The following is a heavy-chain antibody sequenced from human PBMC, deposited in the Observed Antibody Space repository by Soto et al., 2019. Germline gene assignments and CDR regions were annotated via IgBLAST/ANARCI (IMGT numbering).Heavy chain of an antibody. CDR1: GFTVSGNY. CDR2: IYSGGST. CDR3: ARSRVVPATTYYYYMDV. V-gene: IGHV3-66*01. D-gene: IGHD2-2*01. Sequence: PGGSLRLSCAASGFTVSGNYVSWVRQAPGKGLEWVSVIYSGGSTYYADSVKGRFTISRDNSKNTLYLQMNSLRAEDTAVYYCARSRVVPATTYYYYMDVWGKGTTVTVSS. J-gene: IGHJ6*03.